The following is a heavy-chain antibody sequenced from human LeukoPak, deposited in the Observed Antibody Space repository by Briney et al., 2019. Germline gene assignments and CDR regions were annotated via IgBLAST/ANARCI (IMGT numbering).Heavy chain of an antibody. J-gene: IGHJ3*02. Sequence: GGSLRLSCAASGFTFSTYSMSWVRQAPGKGLEWLSYINSGSDIIYYGRSVKGRFTVSRDNGKDSLYLQMNSLRDEDTAVYYCVRLYCSSSNCFRGDGFDIWGQGTMVTVSS. V-gene: IGHV3-48*02. CDR3: VRLYCSSSNCFRGDGFDI. CDR2: INSGSDII. CDR1: GFTFSTYS. D-gene: IGHD2-2*01.